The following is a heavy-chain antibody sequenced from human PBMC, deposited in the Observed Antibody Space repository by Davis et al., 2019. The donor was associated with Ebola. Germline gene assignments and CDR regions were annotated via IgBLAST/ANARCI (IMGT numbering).Heavy chain of an antibody. CDR1: GFTFSDYY. J-gene: IGHJ6*02. CDR3: ARGRRCSSTSCYGYYYGMDV. Sequence: PGGSLRLSCAASGFTFSDYYMSWIRQPPGKGLEWIGEINHSGSTNYNPSLKSRVTISVDTSKNQFSLKLSSVTAADTAVYYCARGRRCSSTSCYGYYYGMDVWGQGTTVTVSS. V-gene: IGHV4-34*01. CDR2: INHSGST. D-gene: IGHD2-2*01.